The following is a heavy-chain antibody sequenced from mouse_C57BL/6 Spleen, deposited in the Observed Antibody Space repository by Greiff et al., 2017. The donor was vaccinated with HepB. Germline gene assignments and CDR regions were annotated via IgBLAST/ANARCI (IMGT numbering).Heavy chain of an antibody. CDR3: ARPYGSSDYYAMDY. V-gene: IGHV1-64*01. J-gene: IGHJ4*01. CDR2: IHPNSGST. Sequence: VQLQQSGAELVKPGASVKLSCKASGYTFTSYWMHWVKQRPGQGLEWIGMIHPNSGSTNYNEKFKSKATLTVDKSSSTAYMQLSSLTSEDSAVYYCARPYGSSDYYAMDYWGQGTSVTVSS. CDR1: GYTFTSYW. D-gene: IGHD1-1*01.